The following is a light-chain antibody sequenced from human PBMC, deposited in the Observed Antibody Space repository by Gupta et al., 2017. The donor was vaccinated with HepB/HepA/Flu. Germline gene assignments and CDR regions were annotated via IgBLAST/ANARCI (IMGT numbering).Light chain of an antibody. Sequence: VPQSSSASASLGSSVKLTWTLSSGYSHYSIGWHQQQPGKSARFLMMVESSGRYNKGSGIPDRFSGYSSGAARYLTISNGQSEDEDYYYWETGDSNIWVFGGGTKRTVL. CDR3: ETGDSNIWV. CDR1: SGYSHYS. J-gene: IGLJ3*02. V-gene: IGLV4-60*03. CDR2: VESSGRY.